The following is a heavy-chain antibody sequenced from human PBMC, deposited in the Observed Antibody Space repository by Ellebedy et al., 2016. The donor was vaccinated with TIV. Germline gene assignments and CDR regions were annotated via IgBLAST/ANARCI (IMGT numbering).Heavy chain of an antibody. CDR3: ARTGGSYLNEY. CDR2: INHSGST. D-gene: IGHD1-26*01. V-gene: IGHV4-34*01. Sequence: MPSETLSLTCAVYGGSFSGYYWSWIRQPPGKGLEWIGEINHSGSTYYNPSLKSRVTISVDTSKNQFSLKLSSVTAADTAVYYCARTGGSYLNEYWGQGTLVTVSS. CDR1: GGSFSGYY. J-gene: IGHJ4*02.